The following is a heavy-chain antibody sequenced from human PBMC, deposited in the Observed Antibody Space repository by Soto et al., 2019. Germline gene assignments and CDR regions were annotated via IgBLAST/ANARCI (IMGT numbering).Heavy chain of an antibody. Sequence: SETLSLTCTVSDGSISSGGYYWSWIRQHPGKGLEWIGYIYYSGSTYYNPSLKSRVTISVDTSKNQFSLKLSSVTAADTAVYYCARTLGSGSRRDYYYYYGMDVWGQGTTVTSP. CDR3: ARTLGSGSRRDYYYYYGMDV. V-gene: IGHV4-31*03. CDR1: DGSISSGGYY. J-gene: IGHJ6*02. CDR2: IYYSGST. D-gene: IGHD3-10*01.